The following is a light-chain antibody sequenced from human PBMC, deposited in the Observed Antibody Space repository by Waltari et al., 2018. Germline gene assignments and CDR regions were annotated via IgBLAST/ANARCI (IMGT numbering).Light chain of an antibody. V-gene: IGKV3-11*01. Sequence: EIVLTQSPVTLSLAAGERATLSCRASESVSNYLAWYQQKPGQPPTLLIYDTSKRATGIPGRFMGSGYGTDFTLTINNLEAEDFALYYCQQGVILPLTFGGGTKLEIK. CDR1: ESVSNY. CDR2: DTS. CDR3: QQGVILPLT. J-gene: IGKJ4*01.